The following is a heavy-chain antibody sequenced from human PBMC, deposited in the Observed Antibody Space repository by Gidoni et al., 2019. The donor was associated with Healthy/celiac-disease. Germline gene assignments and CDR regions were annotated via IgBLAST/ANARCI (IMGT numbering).Heavy chain of an antibody. D-gene: IGHD3-3*01. CDR3: AKEGVYDFWSGSQLDY. J-gene: IGHJ4*02. CDR2: IGSSGGST. V-gene: IGHV3-23*01. Sequence: EVQLLESGGGLVQPGGSLRLSCAASGFTFSRYAMSWVRQAPGTGLVCVSAIGSSGGSTYYADSVEVLFTISRDNSKNTLYLQMNSLRAEDTAVYYCAKEGVYDFWSGSQLDYWGQGTLVTVSS. CDR1: GFTFSRYA.